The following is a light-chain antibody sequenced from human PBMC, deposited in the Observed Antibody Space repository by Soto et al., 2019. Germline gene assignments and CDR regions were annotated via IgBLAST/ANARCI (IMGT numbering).Light chain of an antibody. CDR1: QRISTN. V-gene: IGKV3-20*01. CDR2: GAS. Sequence: IVLTQSPGTLSLSPGESATLSCRASQRISTNLAWYQHKRGQAPRLLIYGASSRATGIPDRFSGSGSGTDFTLTISRLEPEDLAVYFCQQYGSSHRTFGQGTKVDIK. J-gene: IGKJ1*01. CDR3: QQYGSSHRT.